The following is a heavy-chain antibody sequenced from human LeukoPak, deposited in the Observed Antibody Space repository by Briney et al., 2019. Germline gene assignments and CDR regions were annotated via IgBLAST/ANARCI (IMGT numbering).Heavy chain of an antibody. CDR3: ARASDPWLQLT. CDR2: IKQDGSEK. J-gene: IGHJ5*02. V-gene: IGHV3-7*05. Sequence: GGSLRLSCAASGFTFSNYWMIWVRQAPGKGLELVGNIKQDGSEKRYADSVRGRFSISRDNAQTSLYLQMNSLRAEDTAVYYCARASDPWLQLTWGQGTLVTVSS. D-gene: IGHD5-24*01. CDR1: GFTFSNYW.